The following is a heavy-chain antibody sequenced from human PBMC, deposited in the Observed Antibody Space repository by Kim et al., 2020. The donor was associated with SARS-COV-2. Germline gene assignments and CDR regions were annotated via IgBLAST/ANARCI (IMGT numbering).Heavy chain of an antibody. J-gene: IGHJ6*02. Sequence: GGSLRLSCAASGFTFSSYGMHWVRQAPGKGLEWVAVISYDGSNKYYADSVKGRFTISRDNSKNTLYLQMNSLRAEDTAVYYCAKDESRVSVLRFLEWLPSDGMDVWGQGTTVTVSS. D-gene: IGHD3-3*01. V-gene: IGHV3-30*18. CDR3: AKDESRVSVLRFLEWLPSDGMDV. CDR1: GFTFSSYG. CDR2: ISYDGSNK.